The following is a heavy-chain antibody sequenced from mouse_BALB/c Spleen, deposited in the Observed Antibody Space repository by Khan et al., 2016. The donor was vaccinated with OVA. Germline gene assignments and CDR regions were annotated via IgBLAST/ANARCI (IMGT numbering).Heavy chain of an antibody. CDR3: ARGYWYFDV. D-gene: IGHD2-2*01. J-gene: IGHJ1*01. CDR2: INTYTGEP. Sequence: QIQLVQSGPELKKPGETVKISCKASGYTFTNYGMNWVKQPPGKGLKWMGWINTYTGEPPYADDFKGRFAFSLETSASTAYLQINNLKNEDTATYFGARGYWYFDVWGAGTTVTVSS. CDR1: GYTFTNYG. V-gene: IGHV9-3-1*01.